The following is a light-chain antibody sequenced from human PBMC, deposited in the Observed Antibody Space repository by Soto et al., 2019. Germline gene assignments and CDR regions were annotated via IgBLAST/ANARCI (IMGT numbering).Light chain of an antibody. CDR3: QQYSNWPPIT. Sequence: EIVMTQSPATLSVSPGERATLSCRASQSVSSNLAWYQQKPGQAPRLLIYGASTRATGIPARFSGCGSGTEFTLTISSLQSEDFAVYYCQQYSNWPPITFGQGTRLEIK. V-gene: IGKV3-15*01. CDR2: GAS. CDR1: QSVSSN. J-gene: IGKJ5*01.